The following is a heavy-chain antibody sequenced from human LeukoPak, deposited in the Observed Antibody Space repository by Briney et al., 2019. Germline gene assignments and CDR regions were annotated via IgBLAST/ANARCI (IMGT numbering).Heavy chain of an antibody. J-gene: IGHJ4*02. CDR3: ARGGVYYYDSSGYYCDY. V-gene: IGHV3-21*01. Sequence: GGSLRLSCAASGFTFSSYSMNWVRQAPGKGLEWVSSISSSSSYIYYADSVKGRYTISRDNAKNSLYLQMNSLRAEDTAVYYCARGGVYYYDSSGYYCDYWGQGTLVTVSS. CDR1: GFTFSSYS. D-gene: IGHD3-22*01. CDR2: ISSSSSYI.